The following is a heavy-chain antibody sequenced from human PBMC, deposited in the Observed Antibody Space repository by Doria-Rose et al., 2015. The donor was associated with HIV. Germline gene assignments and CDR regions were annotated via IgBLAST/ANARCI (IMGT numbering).Heavy chain of an antibody. D-gene: IGHD6-13*01. CDR2: IFLDDER. J-gene: IGHJ4*02. V-gene: IGHV2-26*01. CDR1: GVSLSSPGMG. Sequence: QVTLKESGPVLVKPTETLTLTCTVSGVSLSSPGMGVSWIRQPPGKALEWLANIFLDDERSYKSSLKSRLTISRGTSKSQLVITMTDMDPVDTATYYCARIKSSRWYHKYYFDFWGQGTLVIVSA. CDR3: ARIKSSRWYHKYYFDF.